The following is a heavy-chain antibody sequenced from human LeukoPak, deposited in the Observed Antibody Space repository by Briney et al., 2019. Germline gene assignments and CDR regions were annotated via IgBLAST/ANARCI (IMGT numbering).Heavy chain of an antibody. CDR3: ARLREGLYHFDY. CDR1: GYTFTDYY. D-gene: IGHD3-16*02. Sequence: ASVKVSCKASGYTFTDYYIQWMRHAPGQGLEWMGWINVNNGGTKYAQQLQGRVAMTTDTSISTAYMELTRLRSDDTAVYYCARLREGLYHFDYWGQGTLVSVSS. CDR2: INVNNGGT. J-gene: IGHJ4*02. V-gene: IGHV1-2*02.